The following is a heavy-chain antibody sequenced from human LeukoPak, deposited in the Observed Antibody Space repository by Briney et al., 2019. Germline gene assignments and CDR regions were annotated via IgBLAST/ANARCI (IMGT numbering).Heavy chain of an antibody. Sequence: ASVKVSCKASGYSFTSHYMHWVRQAPGQGLEWMGLINPRGTATRYAESFQGRLTLTRDLSTSTDYMELSSLRSEDTAVYYCATLCCGSYYMDVWGKGTTVTVSS. J-gene: IGHJ6*03. V-gene: IGHV1-46*01. D-gene: IGHD2-15*01. CDR1: GYSFTSHY. CDR2: INPRGTAT. CDR3: ATLCCGSYYMDV.